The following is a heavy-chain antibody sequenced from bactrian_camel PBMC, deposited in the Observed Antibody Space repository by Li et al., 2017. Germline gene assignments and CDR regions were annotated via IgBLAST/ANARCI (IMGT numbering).Heavy chain of an antibody. CDR1: VSSANDYC. D-gene: IGHD1*01. V-gene: IGHV3S9*01. Sequence: HVQLVESGGGSVQAGGSLRLSCAVSVSSANDYCLGWFRQASGKEREWVGSLDSDGRINYADSVKGRFTISKDNRKNILYLQMNSLTPGDTAMYYCTARYEFDLGACRGVGGLGFWGQGTQVTVS. CDR3: TARYEFDLGACRGVGGLGF. J-gene: IGHJ6*01. CDR2: LDSDGRI.